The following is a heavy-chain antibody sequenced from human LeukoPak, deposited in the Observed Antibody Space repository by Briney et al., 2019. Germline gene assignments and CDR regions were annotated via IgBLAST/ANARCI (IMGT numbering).Heavy chain of an antibody. V-gene: IGHV1-69*06. CDR3: ARGIDYYGSGSYYNAGFYYYMDV. Sequence: ASVKVSCKASGGTFSSYAISWVRQAPGQGLEWMGGIIPIFGTANYAQKFQGRVTITADKSTSTAYMELSSLRSEDTAVYYCARGIDYYGSGSYYNAGFYYYMDVWGKGTTVTVSS. CDR1: GGTFSSYA. CDR2: IIPIFGTA. D-gene: IGHD3-10*01. J-gene: IGHJ6*03.